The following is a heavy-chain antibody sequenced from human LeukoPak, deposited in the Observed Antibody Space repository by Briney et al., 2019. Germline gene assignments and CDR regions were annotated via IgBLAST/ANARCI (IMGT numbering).Heavy chain of an antibody. D-gene: IGHD3-22*01. V-gene: IGHV4-39*07. CDR2: IYHSGST. J-gene: IGHJ3*02. Sequence: PSETLSLTCTVSGSSISSGSYYWGWIRQPPGKGLEWIGSIYHSGSTYYNPSLKSRVTISVDTSKNQFSLKLSSVTAADTAVYYCARVQWLLGAFDIWGQGTMVTVSS. CDR1: GSSISSGSYY. CDR3: ARVQWLLGAFDI.